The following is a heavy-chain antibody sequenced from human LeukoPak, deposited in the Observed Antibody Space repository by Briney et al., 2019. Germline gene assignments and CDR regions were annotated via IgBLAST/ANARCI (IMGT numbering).Heavy chain of an antibody. V-gene: IGHV3-30-3*01. CDR1: GLTFSSYA. CDR2: ISYDGSNK. CDR3: ARESYCGGDCLDAFDI. Sequence: GGSLRLSCAASGLTFSSYAMHWVRQAPGKGLEWVAVISYDGSNKYYADSVKGRFTISRDNSKNTLYLQMNSLRAEDTAVYYCARESYCGGDCLDAFDIWGQGTMVTVSS. D-gene: IGHD2-21*02. J-gene: IGHJ3*02.